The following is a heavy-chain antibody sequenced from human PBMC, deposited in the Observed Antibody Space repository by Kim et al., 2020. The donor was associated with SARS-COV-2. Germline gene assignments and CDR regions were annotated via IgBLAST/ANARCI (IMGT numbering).Heavy chain of an antibody. CDR2: INPSGGST. D-gene: IGHD4-17*01. Sequence: ASVKVSCKASGYTFTSYYMHWVRQAPGQGLEWMGIINPSGGSTSYAQKFQGRVTMTRDTSTSTVYMELSSLRSEDTAVYYRARIGIGWDYGDYALDYWGQGTLVTVSS. J-gene: IGHJ4*02. CDR1: GYTFTSYY. V-gene: IGHV1-46*01. CDR3: ARIGIGWDYGDYALDY.